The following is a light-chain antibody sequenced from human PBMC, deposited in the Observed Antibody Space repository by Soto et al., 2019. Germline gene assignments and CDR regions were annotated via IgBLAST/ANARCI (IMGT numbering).Light chain of an antibody. CDR3: QQYNSYPLT. Sequence: DIQMTQSPSTLSASVGDRVTITCRASQSISNWLAWYQQKPGQAPNLLIYKASSLESGGPSRFSGSGSGTEFTLTICSRQTDGCATYYFQQYNSYPLTFGGGTKVELK. J-gene: IGKJ4*01. CDR1: QSISNW. V-gene: IGKV1-5*03. CDR2: KAS.